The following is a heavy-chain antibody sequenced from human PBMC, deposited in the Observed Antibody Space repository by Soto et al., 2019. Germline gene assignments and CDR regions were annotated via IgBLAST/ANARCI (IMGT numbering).Heavy chain of an antibody. CDR2: MNQDGSEI. CDR1: GFTFSDYW. D-gene: IGHD6-25*01. V-gene: IGHV3-7*01. J-gene: IGHJ4*02. Sequence: EVQLVESGGGLVQPGESLTLSCAASGFTFSDYWMGWVRQAPGKGLEWVANMNQDGSEIHYDDSVKGRFTISRDSAENSLFLEMDSLTVEDTAVYFCTREPSGPDYWGRGTVVSVSS. CDR3: TREPSGPDY.